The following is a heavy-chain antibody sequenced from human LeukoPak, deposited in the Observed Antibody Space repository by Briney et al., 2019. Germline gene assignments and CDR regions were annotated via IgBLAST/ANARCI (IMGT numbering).Heavy chain of an antibody. Sequence: KSGGSLRLSCAASGFTFSSYSMNWVRQAPGRGLEWVSSIRFTGSYIYYADSVKGRFTISRDNSKNTLYLQMNSLRAEDTAVYYCAKARGEQNGGSNYWGQGTQVIVSS. CDR3: AKARGEQNGGSNY. V-gene: IGHV3-21*04. J-gene: IGHJ4*02. CDR2: IRFTGSYI. CDR1: GFTFSSYS. D-gene: IGHD2-15*01.